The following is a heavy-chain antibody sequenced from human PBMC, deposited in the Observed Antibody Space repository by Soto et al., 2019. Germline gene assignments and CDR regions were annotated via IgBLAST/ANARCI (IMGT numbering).Heavy chain of an antibody. D-gene: IGHD3-10*01. J-gene: IGHJ5*02. CDR2: ISSSSSYI. V-gene: IGHV3-21*01. Sequence: PGGSLRLSCAASGFTFSSYSMNWVRQAPGKGLEWVSSISSSSSYIYYADSVKGRFTISRDNAKNSLYLQMNSLRAEDTAVYYCARAGDLGPGLLWFGEPRTNWFDPWGQGTLVTVSS. CDR3: ARAGDLGPGLLWFGEPRTNWFDP. CDR1: GFTFSSYS.